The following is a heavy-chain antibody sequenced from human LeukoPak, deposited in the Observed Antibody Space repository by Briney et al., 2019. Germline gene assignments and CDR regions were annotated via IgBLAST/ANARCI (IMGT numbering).Heavy chain of an antibody. D-gene: IGHD3-10*01. CDR2: IYYRSQWYN. Sequence: SQTPSLTCDISGDSVSSGSGGWNWIRQSPSRGLEWLGRIYYRSQWYNDDAVSVKGRISINPDTAKNQFSLHLNSVTPDDTALYYCARGGLVRGSLNSLTGFDFWGQGTMVTVSS. J-gene: IGHJ3*01. V-gene: IGHV6-1*01. CDR3: ARGGLVRGSLNSLTGFDF. CDR1: GDSVSSGSGG.